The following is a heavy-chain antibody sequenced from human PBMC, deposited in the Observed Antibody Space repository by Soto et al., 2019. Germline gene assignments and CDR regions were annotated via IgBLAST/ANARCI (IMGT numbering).Heavy chain of an antibody. D-gene: IGHD2-21*01. Sequence: QVQLEQSGGEVKKPGSSVKVSCRVSGGIFSDYAVSWVRQAPGQGLQWVGGIIPKFGTAKYARKFEDRVTLTADELTSTVYMEINNLRSEDTALYYCARDTLSSLVVETPHLFDSWGQGTLLTVSS. CDR1: GGIFSDYA. CDR3: ARDTLSSLVVETPHLFDS. CDR2: IIPKFGTA. V-gene: IGHV1-69*12. J-gene: IGHJ5*01.